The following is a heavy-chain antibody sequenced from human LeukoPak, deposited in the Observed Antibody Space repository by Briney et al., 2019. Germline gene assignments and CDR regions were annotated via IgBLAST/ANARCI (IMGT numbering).Heavy chain of an antibody. CDR2: ISGSGRTT. CDR3: AKYVVVKRYIDY. V-gene: IGHV3-23*01. Sequence: QSGGSLRLSCAASGFTFSNHAMSWVRQTPGKGLQWVSVISGSGRTTEYADSVKGRFTISRDNSRNTLSLQMNSLRVEDTAIYYCAKYVVVKRYIDYWGQGTLVTVSS. CDR1: GFTFSNHA. J-gene: IGHJ4*02. D-gene: IGHD2-15*01.